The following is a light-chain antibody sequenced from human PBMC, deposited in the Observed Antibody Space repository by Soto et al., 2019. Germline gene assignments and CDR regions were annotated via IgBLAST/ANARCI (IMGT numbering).Light chain of an antibody. CDR3: MQSIEPSFT. CDR2: EGS. V-gene: IGKV2D-29*01. J-gene: IGKJ3*01. CDR1: QSLLYSDGKIY. Sequence: DIVMTQTPLSLSVTPGQPASISCKSSQSLLYSDGKIYLSWYLKRPGQPPQLLIYEGSNRFSGEPDRFSGSGSGTDFTLKISRVEAEDVGVYYCMQSIEPSFTFGPGTKVDIK.